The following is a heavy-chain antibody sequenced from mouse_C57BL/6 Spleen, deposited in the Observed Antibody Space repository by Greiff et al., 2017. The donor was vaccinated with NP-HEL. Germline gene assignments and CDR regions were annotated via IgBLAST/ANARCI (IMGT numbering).Heavy chain of an antibody. D-gene: IGHD1-1*01. CDR3: AIKGITTRYFDY. CDR2: IYPRDGST. V-gene: IGHV1-85*01. Sequence: VKLQESGPELVKPGASVKLSCKASGYTFTSYDINWVKQRPGQGLEWIGWIYPRDGSTTYTEKFKGKATLTVYTSSSTAYMELHSLTSEDSAVYFCAIKGITTRYFDYWGQGTTLTVSS. J-gene: IGHJ2*01. CDR1: GYTFTSYD.